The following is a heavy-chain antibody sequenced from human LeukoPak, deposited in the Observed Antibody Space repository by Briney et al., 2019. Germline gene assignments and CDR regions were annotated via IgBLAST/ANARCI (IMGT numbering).Heavy chain of an antibody. V-gene: IGHV4-34*01. CDR2: INHSGST. CDR1: GGSFSGYY. CDR3: ASKALYDFWSGPDY. J-gene: IGHJ4*02. Sequence: SETLSLTRAVYGGSFSGYYWSWIRQPPGKGLEWIGEINHSGSTNYNPSLKSRVTISVHTSKNQFSLKLSSVTAADTAVYYCASKALYDFWSGPDYWGQGTLVTVSS. D-gene: IGHD3-3*01.